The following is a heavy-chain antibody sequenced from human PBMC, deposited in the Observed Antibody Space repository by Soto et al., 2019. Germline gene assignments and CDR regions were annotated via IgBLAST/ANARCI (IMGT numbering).Heavy chain of an antibody. CDR3: AKWNGRGACYYYGMDV. CDR1: GFTSSNYA. CDR2: IRVSADGP. V-gene: IGHV3-23*01. J-gene: IGHJ6*02. Sequence: EVQLLESGGGLVQPGGSLRLSCAVSGFTSSNYAMSWVRQAPGKGLEWVATIRVSADGPYYAESVKGRFTISRDSSKNAGVLELARMRAGDAATCYGAKWNGRGACYYYGMDVWGQGTTVTVSS. D-gene: IGHD1-1*01.